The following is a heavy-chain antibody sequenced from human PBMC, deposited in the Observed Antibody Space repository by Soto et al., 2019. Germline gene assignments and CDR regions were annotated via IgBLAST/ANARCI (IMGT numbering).Heavy chain of an antibody. J-gene: IGHJ4*02. Sequence: QVQLVQSGAEVKKTGASVKVSCKASGYTFTSYGLSWVRQAPGQGLEWMGWISGYNGDINYAPKLQGRVTITRDTSTSTAYMELRSLSSDDTAIYYCARGSPFHNWGQGTLITVSS. CDR3: ARGSPFHN. CDR2: ISGYNGDI. V-gene: IGHV1-18*01. CDR1: GYTFTSYG.